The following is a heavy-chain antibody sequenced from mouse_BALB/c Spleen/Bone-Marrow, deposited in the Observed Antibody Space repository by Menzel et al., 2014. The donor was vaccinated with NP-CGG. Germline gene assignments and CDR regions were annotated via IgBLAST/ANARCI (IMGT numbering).Heavy chain of an antibody. V-gene: IGHV7-3*02. CDR1: GFTFTDYY. Sequence: EVHLVESGGGLVQPGGSLRLSCATSGFTFTDYYMNWVRQPPGKALEWLGFIRNKANGYTTEYSASVKGRFTISRDNPQSILYLQMNTLRAEDSATYYCARDSRSTVSHFDYWGQGTTLTVSS. J-gene: IGHJ2*01. CDR2: IRNKANGYTT. CDR3: ARDSRSTVSHFDY. D-gene: IGHD1-1*01.